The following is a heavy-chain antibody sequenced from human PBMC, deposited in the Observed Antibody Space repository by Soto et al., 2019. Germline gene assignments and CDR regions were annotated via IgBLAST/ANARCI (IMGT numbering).Heavy chain of an antibody. CDR3: ANANLSYGTGSHAS. D-gene: IGHD3-10*01. CDR2: IYWNDDK. Sequence: SGPTLVNPAETLTLTCAFSGFSLGTSGVGVAWIRQPPGKALEWLALIYWNDDKRYSPSLKSRLTTSKGTSKNQVVLTLTNMDPVDTATYFCANANLSYGTGSHASWGQGALVTVSS. V-gene: IGHV2-5*01. J-gene: IGHJ4*02. CDR1: GFSLGTSGVG.